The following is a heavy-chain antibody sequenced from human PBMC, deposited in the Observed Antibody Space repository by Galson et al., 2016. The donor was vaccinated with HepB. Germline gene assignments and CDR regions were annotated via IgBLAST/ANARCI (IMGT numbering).Heavy chain of an antibody. CDR1: GFVFSGSA. D-gene: IGHD5-24*01. V-gene: IGHV3-73*01. CDR2: VRSNIESYAT. Sequence: SLRLSCAASGFVFSGSAIHWVRPASGRGLEWVGRVRSNIESYATGYIESVKGRFTISRDDSKDTAYLQMNSLKIDDTAVYYCTRIEEAREGIKGTFNVWGQGTMVTVSS. J-gene: IGHJ3*01. CDR3: TRIEEAREGIKGTFNV.